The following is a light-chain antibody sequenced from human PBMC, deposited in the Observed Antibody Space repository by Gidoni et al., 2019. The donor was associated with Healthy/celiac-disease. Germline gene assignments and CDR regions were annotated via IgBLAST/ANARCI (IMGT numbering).Light chain of an antibody. CDR3: QQYNSYAIT. CDR1: HSISSW. Sequence: GDRVTITCRASHSISSWLSWYQQKAGKAPKFLIYDASSLESGVPSRFSGSGSGTEFTLTISSLQPDDFATYYCQQYNSYAITFGQGTQLEIK. V-gene: IGKV1-5*01. J-gene: IGKJ5*01. CDR2: DAS.